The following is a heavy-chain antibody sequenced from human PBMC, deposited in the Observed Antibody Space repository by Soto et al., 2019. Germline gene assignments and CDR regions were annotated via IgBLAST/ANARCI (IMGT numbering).Heavy chain of an antibody. CDR2: ISAYNGNT. CDR1: GYTFSNYG. Sequence: ASVKVSCKTSGYTFSNYGISWVRQAPGQGLEWMGWISAYNGNTNYAQKFQGRVTMTTTTSTSTAYMELRSLRSDDTAVYYCAREPNYFDYWGQGTLVTVSS. V-gene: IGHV1-18*01. J-gene: IGHJ4*02. CDR3: AREPNYFDY.